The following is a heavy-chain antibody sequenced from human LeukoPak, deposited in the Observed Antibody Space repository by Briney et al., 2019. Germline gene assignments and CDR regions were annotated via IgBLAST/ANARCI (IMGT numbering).Heavy chain of an antibody. D-gene: IGHD2-21*02. CDR2: IYYSGST. CDR1: GGSISSYY. J-gene: IGHJ5*02. Sequence: SETLSLTCTVSGGSISSYYWSWIRQPPGKGLEWIGYIYYSGSTNYNPSLKSRVTISVDTSKNQLSLKLSSVTAADTAVYYCARVKAYCGGDCYSRNWFDPWGQGTLVTVSS. CDR3: ARVKAYCGGDCYSRNWFDP. V-gene: IGHV4-59*01.